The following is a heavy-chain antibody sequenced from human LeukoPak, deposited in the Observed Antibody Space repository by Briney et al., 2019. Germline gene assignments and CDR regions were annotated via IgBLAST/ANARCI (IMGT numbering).Heavy chain of an antibody. CDR3: ARGWGSYRSRWFDP. V-gene: IGHV1-2*02. Sequence: GASVKVSCKASGYTFTGYYMHWVRQAPGQGLEWMGWINPNSGGTNYAQKFQGRVTMTRDTSISTAYMELSRLRSDDTAVYYSARGWGSYRSRWFDPWGQGTLVTVSS. D-gene: IGHD3-16*02. CDR1: GYTFTGYY. CDR2: INPNSGGT. J-gene: IGHJ5*02.